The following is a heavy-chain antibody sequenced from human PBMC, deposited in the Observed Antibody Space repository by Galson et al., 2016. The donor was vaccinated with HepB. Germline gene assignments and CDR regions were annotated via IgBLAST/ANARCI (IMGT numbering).Heavy chain of an antibody. CDR1: GYTFTSYG. V-gene: IGHV1-18*01. J-gene: IGHJ4*02. CDR3: ARARNLAMAGASYYFDN. D-gene: IGHD6-19*01. CDR2: ISAFNGGT. Sequence: SVKVSCKASGYTFTSYGVGWVRQAPGQGLEWMGWISAFNGGTVYAQNLQGRVTMTTDTATTTAYMEVRNLRSDEAAVYYCARARNLAMAGASYYFDNWGQGTLIAVSS.